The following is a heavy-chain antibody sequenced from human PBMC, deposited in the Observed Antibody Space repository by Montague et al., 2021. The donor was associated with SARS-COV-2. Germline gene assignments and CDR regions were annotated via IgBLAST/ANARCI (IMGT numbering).Heavy chain of an antibody. CDR3: ARGAGGGTTFVYDL. Sequence: SETLSLTCSVSGDSIGSYHWSWIWQPPGKGLEYIGYIYYSGTNXXPSLXSRVTVSVDTSNNQFSLKLSSVTAADPAVYYCARGAGGGTTFVYDLWGQGTMVTVSS. J-gene: IGHJ3*01. V-gene: IGHV4-59*01. CDR2: IYYSGT. D-gene: IGHD2/OR15-2a*01. CDR1: GDSIGSYH.